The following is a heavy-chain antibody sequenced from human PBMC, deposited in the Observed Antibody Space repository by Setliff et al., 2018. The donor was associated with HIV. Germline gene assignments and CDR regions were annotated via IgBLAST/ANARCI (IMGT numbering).Heavy chain of an antibody. V-gene: IGHV1-69*13. CDR3: ARSAKSGAWTYYDFWSGYSYYYMDV. CDR1: GGTFSRYA. CDR2: ISPISDTA. D-gene: IGHD3-3*01. Sequence: SVKVSCKASGGTFSRYAISWVRQAPGQGLEWMGGISPISDTANYAQKFQGRVTITADESTSTAYMELSSLRSEDTAVYYCARSAKSGAWTYYDFWSGYSYYYMDVWGKGTTVTVSS. J-gene: IGHJ6*03.